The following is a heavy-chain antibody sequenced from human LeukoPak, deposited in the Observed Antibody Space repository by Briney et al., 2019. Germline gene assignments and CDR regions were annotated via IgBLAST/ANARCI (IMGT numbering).Heavy chain of an antibody. J-gene: IGHJ4*02. CDR1: GFSFSSYA. Sequence: GGSLRLSCAASGFSFSSYAMSWVRQTPGKGLEWVSVISGIGGNTYYADSVKGRFTISRDNSKNTLYLQMNSLRAEDTAVYYCAKDHYGSGSYYSPFDYWGQGTLVTVSS. V-gene: IGHV3-23*01. D-gene: IGHD3-10*01. CDR2: ISGIGGNT. CDR3: AKDHYGSGSYYSPFDY.